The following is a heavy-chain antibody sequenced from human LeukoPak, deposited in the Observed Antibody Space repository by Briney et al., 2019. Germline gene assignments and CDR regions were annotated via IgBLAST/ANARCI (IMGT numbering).Heavy chain of an antibody. Sequence: SETLSLTCTVSGGSVDSHSYYWGWIRQPPGKGLEWIGSVYYDGTSYSNPPLKSRVGVFVDTTRDQFSLDLSFVTAADTALYYCVRHMSTNTGYFDSCGQGILVSVSS. CDR3: VRHMSTNTGYFDS. CDR1: GGSVDSHSYY. J-gene: IGHJ4*02. D-gene: IGHD5-24*01. CDR2: VYYDGTS. V-gene: IGHV4-39*01.